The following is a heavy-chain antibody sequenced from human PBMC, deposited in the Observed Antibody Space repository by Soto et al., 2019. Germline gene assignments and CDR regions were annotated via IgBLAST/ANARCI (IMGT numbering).Heavy chain of an antibody. V-gene: IGHV1-69*13. J-gene: IGHJ5*02. CDR2: IIPIFGTA. CDR1: GGTFSSYA. Sequence: ASVKVSCKASGGTFSSYAISWVRQAPGQGLEWMGGIIPIFGTANYAQKFQGRVTITADESTSTAYMELSSLRSEDTPVYYCTRGLRGSTFRRVIVPAYPWGQGTLVAVSS. CDR3: TRGLRGSTFRRVIVPAYP. D-gene: IGHD3-16*02.